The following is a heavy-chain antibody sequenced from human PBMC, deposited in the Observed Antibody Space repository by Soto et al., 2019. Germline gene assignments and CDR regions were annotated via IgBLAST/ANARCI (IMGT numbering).Heavy chain of an antibody. D-gene: IGHD1-26*01. J-gene: IGHJ4*02. CDR1: GFSLSNARMG. CDR2: IFSNDEK. Sequence: QVTLKESGPVLVKPTETLTLTCTVSGFSLSNARMGVSWIRQPPGKALEWLAHIFSNDEKSYSTSLKSRLTISKDTSRSQVVLNMTNMDPVDTATYYCARTYSGSYYRWGFDYWGQGTLVTVST. CDR3: ARTYSGSYYRWGFDY. V-gene: IGHV2-26*01.